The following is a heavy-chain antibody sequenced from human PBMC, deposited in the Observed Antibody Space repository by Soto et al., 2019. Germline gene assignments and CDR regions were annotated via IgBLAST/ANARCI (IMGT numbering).Heavy chain of an antibody. Sequence: QVQLMESGGGVVPPGRSLRLSCAASGFTFRNFVMHWVRQAPGKGLQWVAVIWSDGSNKYSAESVKGRFTISRDNSKNTLYLQMNSLRVEDTAIYYCARDLIYYYNSSGYFQPGYWGQGTLVTVSS. D-gene: IGHD3-22*01. J-gene: IGHJ4*02. V-gene: IGHV3-33*01. CDR3: ARDLIYYYNSSGYFQPGY. CDR1: GFTFRNFV. CDR2: IWSDGSNK.